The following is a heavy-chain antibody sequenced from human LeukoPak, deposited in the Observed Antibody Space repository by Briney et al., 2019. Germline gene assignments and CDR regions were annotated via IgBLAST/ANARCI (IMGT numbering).Heavy chain of an antibody. J-gene: IGHJ4*02. CDR2: IKRDGSEK. CDR1: GFTFSSYW. CDR3: ARDWLRYFDWLPLDY. V-gene: IGHV3-7*01. D-gene: IGHD3-9*01. Sequence: AGSLRLSCAASGFTFSSYWMSWVRQAPGKGLEWVANIKRDGSEKYYVDSVKGRFTISRDNAKNSLYLQMNSLRAEDTAGYYCARDWLRYFDWLPLDYWGQGTLVTVSS.